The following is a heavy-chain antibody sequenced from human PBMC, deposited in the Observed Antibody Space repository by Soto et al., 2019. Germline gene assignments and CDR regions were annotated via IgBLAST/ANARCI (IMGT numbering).Heavy chain of an antibody. J-gene: IGHJ4*02. Sequence: PSATXSLTCTFSVVSITNFHFILIRQPPGKGLEWIGYIYFSGSTNYNPSLKSRVTMSIDTSKKEFSLKLISVTAADTAAYYCVAYDSEGYFDYWGQGALVTVSS. CDR2: IYFSGST. CDR1: VVSITNFH. V-gene: IGHV4-59*01. D-gene: IGHD3-9*01. CDR3: VAYDSEGYFDY.